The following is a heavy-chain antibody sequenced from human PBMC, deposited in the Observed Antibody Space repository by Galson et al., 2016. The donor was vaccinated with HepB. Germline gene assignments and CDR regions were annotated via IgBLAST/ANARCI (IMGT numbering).Heavy chain of an antibody. CDR3: AKDRLYGPAVLTVDGYYSAMDV. CDR2: ISWNSHRK. V-gene: IGHV3-9*01. D-gene: IGHD2-21*02. Sequence: SLRLSCAASGFTFDDYAMHWVRQAPGKGLEWVSGISWNSHRKGYADSVKGRFTISRDNAKNSLYLQMISLKPEDTALYYCAKDRLYGPAVLTVDGYYSAMDVWGKGTTVTVSS. CDR1: GFTFDDYA. J-gene: IGHJ6*04.